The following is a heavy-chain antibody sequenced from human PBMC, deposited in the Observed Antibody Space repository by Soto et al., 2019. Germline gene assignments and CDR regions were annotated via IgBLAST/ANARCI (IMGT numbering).Heavy chain of an antibody. V-gene: IGHV1-18*01. CDR3: ARYWFGIDY. Sequence: QVQLVQSGAEVKKPGASVKVSCKASGYTFTSYGISWVRQAPGQGLEWMGWINPYNGNTNYAQKLQGRVTMTTDTSTNTAYMELRSVRADDTAVYYCARYWFGIDYWGQGTLVTVSS. CDR2: INPYNGNT. J-gene: IGHJ4*02. D-gene: IGHD3-16*01. CDR1: GYTFTSYG.